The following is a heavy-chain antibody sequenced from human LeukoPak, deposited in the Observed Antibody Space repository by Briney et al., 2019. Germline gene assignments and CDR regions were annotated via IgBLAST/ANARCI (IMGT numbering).Heavy chain of an antibody. CDR1: GFTFDDYG. D-gene: IGHD3-9*01. CDR3: ARNGAGLRYFDWLTYYYMDV. V-gene: IGHV3-20*04. J-gene: IGHJ6*03. Sequence: GGSLRLSCAASGFTFDDYGMSWVRQAPGKGLEWVSGINWNGGSTGYADSVKGRFTISRDNAKNSLYLQMNRLRSDDTAVYYCARNGAGLRYFDWLTYYYMDVWGKGTTVTISS. CDR2: INWNGGST.